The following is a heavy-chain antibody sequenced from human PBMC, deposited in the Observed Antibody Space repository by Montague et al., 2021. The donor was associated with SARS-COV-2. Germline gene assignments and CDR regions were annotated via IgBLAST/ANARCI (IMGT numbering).Heavy chain of an antibody. D-gene: IGHD6-13*01. CDR2: ISHSGGT. V-gene: IGHV4-4*02. CDR1: GGSISSSTW. Sequence: SETLSLTCAVSGGSISSSTWWTWVRQPPGKGLEWIGEISHSGGTNYNPSLKSRVTISVETSKKRFSLKLTSVTAADTSVYYCVRGTVYSSSYYSLPTLDQRHSWYFDIWGRGTLVTVSS. CDR3: VRGTVYSSSYYSLPTLDQRHSWYFDI. J-gene: IGHJ2*01.